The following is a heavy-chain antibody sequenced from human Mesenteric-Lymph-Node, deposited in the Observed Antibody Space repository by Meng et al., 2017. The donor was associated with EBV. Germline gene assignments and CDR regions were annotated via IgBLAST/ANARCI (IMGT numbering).Heavy chain of an antibody. J-gene: IGHJ5*02. Sequence: QDQLGQAGAEVKKSGASVKVSCKASGYSFTNFGISWVRQAPGQGLEWLGWISADNGNTNYAEKFQGRVTMTTDTSTSTVHMEVRSLRPDDTAVYYCARTGGELLIWFDPWGQGTLVTVSS. CDR3: ARTGGELLIWFDP. D-gene: IGHD3-10*01. V-gene: IGHV1-18*01. CDR2: ISADNGNT. CDR1: GYSFTNFG.